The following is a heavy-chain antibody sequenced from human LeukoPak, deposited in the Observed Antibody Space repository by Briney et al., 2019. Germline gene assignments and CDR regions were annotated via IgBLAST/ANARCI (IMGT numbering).Heavy chain of an antibody. CDR3: ARGRLRLNY. CDR1: GGSISSSSYY. D-gene: IGHD3-16*01. J-gene: IGHJ4*02. V-gene: IGHV4-39*01. Sequence: PSETLSLTCTVSGGSISSSSYYWGWIRQPPGKGLEWIGSIYYSGSTYYNPSLKSRVTISVDTSKNQFSLKLSSVTAADTAVYYCARGRLRLNYWGQGTLVTVSS. CDR2: IYYSGST.